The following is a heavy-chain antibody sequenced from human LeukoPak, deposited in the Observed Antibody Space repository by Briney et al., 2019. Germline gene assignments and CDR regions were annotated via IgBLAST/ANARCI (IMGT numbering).Heavy chain of an antibody. CDR1: GYTFTGYY. V-gene: IGHV1-2*02. CDR2: INPNSGGT. D-gene: IGHD6-13*01. CDR3: AIGYSSSWYYYYYYMDV. J-gene: IGHJ6*03. Sequence: ASVKVSCKASGYTFTGYYMHWVRQAPGQGLEWMGWINPNSGGTNYAQKFQGRVTMTRDTSISTAYMELSRLRSDDTAVYYCAIGYSSSWYYYYYYMDVWGKGTTVTVSS.